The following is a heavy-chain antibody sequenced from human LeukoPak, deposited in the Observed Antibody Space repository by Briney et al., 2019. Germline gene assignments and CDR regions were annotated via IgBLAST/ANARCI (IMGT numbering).Heavy chain of an antibody. Sequence: SETLSLTCAVYGGSFSGYYWSWIRQPPGKGLEWIGEINHSGSTNYNPSLKSRVTISVDTSKNQFSLKLSSMTAADTAVYYCARAPRRGCSSTSCRNSYGMDVWGQGTTVTVSS. CDR3: ARAPRRGCSSTSCRNSYGMDV. CDR2: INHSGST. J-gene: IGHJ6*02. V-gene: IGHV4-34*01. D-gene: IGHD2-2*01. CDR1: GGSFSGYY.